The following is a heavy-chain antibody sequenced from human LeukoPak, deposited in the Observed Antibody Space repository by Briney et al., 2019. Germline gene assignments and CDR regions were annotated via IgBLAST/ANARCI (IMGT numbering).Heavy chain of an antibody. V-gene: IGHV3-48*03. D-gene: IGHD3-16*01. Sequence: PGGSLRLSCAASGFTFSSYEMNWVRQAPGKGLEWVSYISSTGTTTYYADSVKGRFIISRDNSKNTLHLQMNSLTAEDTAVYYCASGGWQLTLDYWGQGTLVTVSS. J-gene: IGHJ4*02. CDR1: GFTFSSYE. CDR2: ISSTGTTT. CDR3: ASGGWQLTLDY.